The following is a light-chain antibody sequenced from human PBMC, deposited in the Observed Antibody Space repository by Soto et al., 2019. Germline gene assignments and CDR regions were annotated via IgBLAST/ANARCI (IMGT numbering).Light chain of an antibody. V-gene: IGKV3-15*01. CDR2: GAS. CDR3: QQYHNWPPIT. J-gene: IGKJ5*01. CDR1: QSVSSN. Sequence: EIVMTQSPATLSVSPGERATLSCRASQSVSSNLAWYQQKPDQAPRLLMYGASTRATGIPARFSGSGSGTEFTLTISSLQSEDFAVYYCQQYHNWPPITFGQGTRLDLK.